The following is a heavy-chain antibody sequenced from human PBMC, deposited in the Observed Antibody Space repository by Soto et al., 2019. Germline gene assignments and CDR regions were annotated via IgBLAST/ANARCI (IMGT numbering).Heavy chain of an antibody. J-gene: IGHJ3*02. V-gene: IGHV3-11*06. CDR3: ARDQSPELTGYLGCLDI. D-gene: IGHD3-16*01. CDR1: GFTFSDYY. Sequence: GGSLRLSCAASGFTFSDYYMSWIRQAPGKGLEWVSYISSSSSYTNYEDSVKGRFTISRDNANNSLYLQMNSLRAEDTSVYYCARDQSPELTGYLGCLDIWGQGTMVTVSS. CDR2: ISSSSSYT.